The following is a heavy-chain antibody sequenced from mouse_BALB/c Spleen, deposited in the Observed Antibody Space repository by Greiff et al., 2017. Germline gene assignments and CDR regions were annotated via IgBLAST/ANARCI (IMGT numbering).Heavy chain of an antibody. V-gene: IGHV5-6*01. D-gene: IGHD2-4*01. J-gene: IGHJ3*01. CDR2: ICDGGSYT. CDR1: GFTFSSYG. CDR3: ARDGSDYDWFAY. Sequence: EVKLMESGGDLVKPGGSLKLSCAASGFTFSSYGMSWVRQTPDKRLEWVATICDGGSYTYYPDSVKGRFTISRDNAKNNLYLQMSSLKSEDTAMYYCARDGSDYDWFAYWGQGTLVTVSA.